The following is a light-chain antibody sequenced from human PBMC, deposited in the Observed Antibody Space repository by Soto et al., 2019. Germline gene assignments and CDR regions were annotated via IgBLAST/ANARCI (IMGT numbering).Light chain of an antibody. Sequence: DIQMTQSPSTLSASVGDRVTITCRASQSISSRLAWYQLKPGKAPKLLIYEASTLESGVPLRFSGSGSGTEFTLTISSLQPDDLATYFCQQYNTYSPTWAFGQGTKVEVK. CDR3: QQYNTYSPTWA. CDR2: EAS. J-gene: IGKJ1*01. CDR1: QSISSR. V-gene: IGKV1-5*03.